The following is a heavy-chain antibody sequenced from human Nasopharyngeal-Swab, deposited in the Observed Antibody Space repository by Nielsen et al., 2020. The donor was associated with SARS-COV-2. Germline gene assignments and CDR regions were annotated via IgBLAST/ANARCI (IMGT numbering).Heavy chain of an antibody. Sequence: GGSLRLSCAASGFTFSSYGMHWVRQAPGKGLEWVAVIWYDGSNKYYADSVKGRFTISRDNSKNTLYLQMNSLRAKDTAVYYCARDFGIAAAGSDVDYWGQGTLVTVSS. CDR1: GFTFSSYG. J-gene: IGHJ4*02. V-gene: IGHV3-33*01. CDR3: ARDFGIAAAGSDVDY. CDR2: IWYDGSNK. D-gene: IGHD6-13*01.